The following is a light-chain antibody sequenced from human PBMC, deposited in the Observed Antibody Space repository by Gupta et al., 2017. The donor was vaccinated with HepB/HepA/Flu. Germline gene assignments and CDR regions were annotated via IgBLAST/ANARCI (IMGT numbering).Light chain of an antibody. CDR1: SSNIGNNA. Sequence: SVLTQPPSVSEAPRQRVTISCSGSSSNIGNNAVNWYQQFPGKAPKLLMYDKGQRPSGVSDRFSGSKSGTSASLAISGLQSDDEAEDFCATWDDTLNGVVFGGGTQLTVL. CDR3: ATWDDTLNGVV. J-gene: IGLJ2*01. CDR2: DKG. V-gene: IGLV1-36*01.